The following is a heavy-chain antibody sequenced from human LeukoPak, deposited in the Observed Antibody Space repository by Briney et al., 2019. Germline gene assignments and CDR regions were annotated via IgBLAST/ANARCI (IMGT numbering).Heavy chain of an antibody. D-gene: IGHD4-23*01. Sequence: GESLKNSCRGSGYNFRYYWIGWVRQMPGKGLEWMGIIYPYDSDTRYSPSFQGQVTISADKSLSTAYLQWNSLKASDTAMYYCARQDGNSAYYFDYWGQGTLVTVSS. CDR2: IYPYDSDT. V-gene: IGHV5-51*01. CDR3: ARQDGNSAYYFDY. J-gene: IGHJ4*02. CDR1: GYNFRYYW.